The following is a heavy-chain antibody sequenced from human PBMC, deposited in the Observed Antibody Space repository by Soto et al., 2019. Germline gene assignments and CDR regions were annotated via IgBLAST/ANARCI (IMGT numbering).Heavy chain of an antibody. CDR1: GYTFTSYY. V-gene: IGHV1-46*01. D-gene: IGHD4-17*01. CDR3: ATALTTVTTYWYFDL. CDR2: INPFDGSR. J-gene: IGHJ2*01. Sequence: GASVKVSCKASGYTFTSYYIHWVRQAPGQGLEWMGWINPFDGSRMYAQRFQGRVTMTGDTSTDTAYMELSSLRSEDTAVYYCATALTTVTTYWYFDLWGRGTLVTVSS.